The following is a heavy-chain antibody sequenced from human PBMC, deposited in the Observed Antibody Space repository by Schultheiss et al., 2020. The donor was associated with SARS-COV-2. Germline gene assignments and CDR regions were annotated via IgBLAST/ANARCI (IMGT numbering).Heavy chain of an antibody. Sequence: ASVKVSCKASGYTFTSYAMHWVRQAPGQRLEWMGWINAGNGNTKYSQKFQGRVTITRDTSASTAYMELRSLRSDDTAVYYCARVGADYGDYGEYFQHWGQGTLVTVSS. J-gene: IGHJ1*01. CDR2: INAGNGNT. D-gene: IGHD4-17*01. CDR1: GYTFTSYA. CDR3: ARVGADYGDYGEYFQH. V-gene: IGHV1-3*01.